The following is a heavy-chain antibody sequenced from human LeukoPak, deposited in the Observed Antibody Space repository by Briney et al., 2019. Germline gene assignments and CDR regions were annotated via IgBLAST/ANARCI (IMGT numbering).Heavy chain of an antibody. J-gene: IGHJ5*02. CDR1: GYSFATYW. CDR2: NYPGDSDT. Sequence: GESLKISCKGSGYSFATYWIGWVRQMPGKGLEWIGINYPGDSDTTYSPSFQGQVTMSADKSISTAYLQWSSLKASDTAMYYCARSYNWNYRRFDPWGQGTLVTVSS. D-gene: IGHD1-7*01. V-gene: IGHV5-51*01. CDR3: ARSYNWNYRRFDP.